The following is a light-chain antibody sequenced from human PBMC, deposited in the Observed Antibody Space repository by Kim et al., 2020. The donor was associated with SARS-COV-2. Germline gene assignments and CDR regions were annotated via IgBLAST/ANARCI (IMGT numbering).Light chain of an antibody. CDR1: SSDVGGYNY. J-gene: IGLJ1*01. CDR2: DVS. V-gene: IGLV2-14*03. Sequence: PGQSITISCTGTSSDVGGYNYVSWYQHHPGKAPKLMIYDVSNRPSGVSNRFSGSKSGNTASLTISGLQAEDEADYYCSSYTSSERVFGTGTKVTVL. CDR3: SSYTSSERV.